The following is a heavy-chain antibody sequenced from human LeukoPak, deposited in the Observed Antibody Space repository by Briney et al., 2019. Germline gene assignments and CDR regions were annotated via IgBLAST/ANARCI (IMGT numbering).Heavy chain of an antibody. CDR1: GYXFTSYW. Sequence: GESLKISCKGSGYXFTSYWICWVRQMPGKGLEWMGRIDPSDSYTNYSPSFQGHVTISADKSISTAYLQWSSLKASDTAMYYCARQGREDPIDYWGQGTLVTVSS. V-gene: IGHV5-10-1*01. J-gene: IGHJ4*02. CDR2: IDPSDSYT. D-gene: IGHD5-24*01. CDR3: ARQGREDPIDY.